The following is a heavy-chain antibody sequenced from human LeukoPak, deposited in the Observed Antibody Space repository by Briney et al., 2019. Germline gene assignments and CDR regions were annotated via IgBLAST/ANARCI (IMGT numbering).Heavy chain of an antibody. V-gene: IGHV3-23*01. CDR1: GFTFSSCA. CDR2: ISTSGGRT. Sequence: GGSLRLSCAASGFTFSSCAMSWVRQAPGKGLEWVSAISTSGGRTFYADSVKGRFTISRDNSKNTLYLQMNSLRAEDTAVYYCAKGKIAAAGIPFDYWGQGTLVTVSS. J-gene: IGHJ4*02. CDR3: AKGKIAAAGIPFDY. D-gene: IGHD6-13*01.